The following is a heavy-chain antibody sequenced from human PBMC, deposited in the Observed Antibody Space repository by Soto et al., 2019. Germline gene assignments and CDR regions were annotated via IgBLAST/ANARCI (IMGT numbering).Heavy chain of an antibody. D-gene: IGHD6-13*01. CDR1: GFTFSSYG. CDR2: ISYDGSNK. Sequence: QVQLVESGGGVVQPGRSLRLSCAASGFTFSSYGMHWVRQAPGKGLEWVADISYDGSNKYYADSVKGRFTISRDNSKNTLYLQMNSLRAEDTAVYYCAKDFYSSSWYDDYYYGMDVWGQGTTVTVSS. CDR3: AKDFYSSSWYDDYYYGMDV. J-gene: IGHJ6*02. V-gene: IGHV3-30*18.